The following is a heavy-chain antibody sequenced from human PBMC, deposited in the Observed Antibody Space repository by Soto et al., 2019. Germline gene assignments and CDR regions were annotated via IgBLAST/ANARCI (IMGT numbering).Heavy chain of an antibody. D-gene: IGHD5-18*01. CDR2: LNPDTGNT. CDR3: SRDRHSVGPQANDAFDV. Sequence: QVQLVQSGAELKKPVASVNISCTASGFTFSDNLINWVRQAPGQGLEWMGWLNPDTGNTRYSETFHGRVTISRHSSASIAYLELSDLENEDTALYFGSRDRHSVGPQANDAFDVWGQGTMITTSS. J-gene: IGHJ3*01. CDR1: GFTFSDNL. V-gene: IGHV1-3*01.